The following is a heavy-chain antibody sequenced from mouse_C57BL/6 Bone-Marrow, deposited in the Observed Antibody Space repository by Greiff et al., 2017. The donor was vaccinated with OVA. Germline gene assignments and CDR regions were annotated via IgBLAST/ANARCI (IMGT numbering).Heavy chain of an antibody. CDR1: GFNIKDDY. D-gene: IGHD1-1*01. CDR3: TTDLNYYGISFFDY. J-gene: IGHJ2*01. V-gene: IGHV14-4*01. Sequence: VQLQQSGAELVRPGASVKLSCTASGFNIKDDYMHWVKQRPEQGLEWIGWIDPENGDTEYASQFQGKATITADTSSNTAYLQLSSLTSEDTAVYYCTTDLNYYGISFFDYWGQGTTLTVSS. CDR2: IDPENGDT.